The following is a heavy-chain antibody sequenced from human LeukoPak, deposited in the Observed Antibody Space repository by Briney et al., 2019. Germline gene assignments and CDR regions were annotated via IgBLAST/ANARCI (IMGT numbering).Heavy chain of an antibody. CDR1: GYTFTGYY. J-gene: IGHJ4*02. CDR3: ARARIRPPKYYFDY. V-gene: IGHV1-2*02. D-gene: IGHD5-18*01. CDR2: INPNSGGT. Sequence: WASVKVSCTASGYTFTGYYMHWVRQAPGQGLEWMGWINPNSGGTNYAQKFQGRVTMTRDTSISTAYMELSRLRSDDTAVYYCARARIRPPKYYFDYWGQGTLVTVSS.